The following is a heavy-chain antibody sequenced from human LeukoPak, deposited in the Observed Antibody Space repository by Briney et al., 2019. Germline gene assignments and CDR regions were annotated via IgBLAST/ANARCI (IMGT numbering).Heavy chain of an antibody. D-gene: IGHD1-26*01. CDR3: ARGGGTFDN. J-gene: IGHJ4*02. V-gene: IGHV3-7*01. CDR1: GFTFSIYW. Sequence: GGSLRLSCAASGFTFSIYWMTWVRQAPGKGLEWVATIKQGGSDKNYVDSVKGRLIISRDNAKNSLYLQMNSLRSEDTAVYYCARGGGTFDNWGQGTLVTVSS. CDR2: IKQGGSDK.